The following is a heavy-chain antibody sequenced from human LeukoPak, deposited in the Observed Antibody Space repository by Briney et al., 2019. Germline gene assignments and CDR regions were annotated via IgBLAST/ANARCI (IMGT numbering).Heavy chain of an antibody. Sequence: GGSLRLSCAASGFTVSSNYMSWVRQAPGKGLEWVSVIYSGGSTYYADSVKGRFTISRDNSKNTLYLQMNSLRAEDTAVYYCARDRGYSYGYAFDIWGQGTMVTVSS. J-gene: IGHJ3*02. CDR3: ARDRGYSYGYAFDI. CDR2: IYSGGST. D-gene: IGHD5-18*01. V-gene: IGHV3-53*01. CDR1: GFTVSSNY.